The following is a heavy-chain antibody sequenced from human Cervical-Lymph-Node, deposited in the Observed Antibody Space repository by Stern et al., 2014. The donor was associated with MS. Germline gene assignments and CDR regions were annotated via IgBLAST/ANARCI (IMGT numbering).Heavy chain of an antibody. CDR2: IWYDGNDK. CDR1: GFTCSTYA. CDR3: VREPPGASYGMDV. V-gene: IGHV3-33*01. Sequence: QVQLVESGGGVVQPGRSLRLSCAASGFTCSTYAMHWVRQAPGKGPEWVAVIWYDGNDKYYADSGTGRFTISRDNSQNTLYLQMSSLRVEDTAVYSCVREPPGASYGMDVWGLGTPVTVSS. J-gene: IGHJ6*02. D-gene: IGHD1-26*01.